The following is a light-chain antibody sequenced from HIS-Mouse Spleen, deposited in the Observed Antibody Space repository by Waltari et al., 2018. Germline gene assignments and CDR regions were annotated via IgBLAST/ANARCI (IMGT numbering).Light chain of an antibody. CDR3: QQSYSTPRT. Sequence: DIQMTQSPSSLSASAGDRVTITCRASQIISSYLNWYQQKPGKAPKLLIYAASSLQSGVPSRFSGSGSGTDFTLTISSLQPEDFATYYCQQSYSTPRTFGQGTKVEIK. J-gene: IGKJ1*01. CDR2: AAS. CDR1: QIISSY. V-gene: IGKV1-39*01.